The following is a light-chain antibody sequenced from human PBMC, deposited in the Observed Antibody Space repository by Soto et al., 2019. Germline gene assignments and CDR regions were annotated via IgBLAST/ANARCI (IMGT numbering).Light chain of an antibody. CDR2: WAS. J-gene: IGKJ4*01. Sequence: DIVMTQSPDSLTVSLGERANINCKSSQSILSSSNNKNYLDWYQQKPGQPPKVLINWASTRESGVPDRFSGSGSGAHFTLTVSSLQAEDVAVYYCEHYDSTPPTFGGGTKLEIK. V-gene: IGKV4-1*01. CDR3: EHYDSTPPT. CDR1: QSILSSSNNKNY.